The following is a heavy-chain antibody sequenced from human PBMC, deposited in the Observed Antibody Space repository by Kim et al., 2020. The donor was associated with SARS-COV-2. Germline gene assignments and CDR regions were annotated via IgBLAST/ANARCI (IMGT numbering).Heavy chain of an antibody. V-gene: IGHV3-9*01. J-gene: IGHJ5*02. CDR3: AKGGSSSLVRSGGWLDP. Sequence: VKGRFTISRDNAKNSLYLQMNSLRAEDTALYYCAKGGSSSLVRSGGWLDPWGQGTLVTVSS. D-gene: IGHD6-13*01.